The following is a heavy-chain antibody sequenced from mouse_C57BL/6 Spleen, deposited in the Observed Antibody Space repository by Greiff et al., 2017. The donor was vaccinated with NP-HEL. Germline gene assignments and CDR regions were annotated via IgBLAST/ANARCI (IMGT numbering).Heavy chain of an antibody. D-gene: IGHD1-1*01. V-gene: IGHV1-64*01. CDR1: GYTFTSYW. J-gene: IGHJ3*01. CDR2: IHPNSGST. Sequence: QVQLQQPGAELVKPGASVPLSCPASGYTFTSYWMHWVKQRPGQGLEWIGMIHPNSGSTPYNEKFKSKATLTVDKSSSTAYMQLSSLTSEDSAVYYCASGDYYGSSGAYWGQGTLVTVSA. CDR3: ASGDYYGSSGAY.